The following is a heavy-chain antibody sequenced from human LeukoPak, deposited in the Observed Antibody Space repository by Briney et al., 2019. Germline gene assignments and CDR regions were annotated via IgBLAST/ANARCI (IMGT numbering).Heavy chain of an antibody. CDR1: GGSISSYY. Sequence: SETLSLTCTVSGGSISSYYWSWIRQPPGKGLEWVGYIYYSGSTNYNPSLKSRVNISVDTSKNQSSLKLSSVTAADTAVYYCARDLSYDSIWVQGTMVTVSS. CDR3: ARDLSYDSI. J-gene: IGHJ4*02. CDR2: IYYSGST. V-gene: IGHV4-59*01. D-gene: IGHD3-3*01.